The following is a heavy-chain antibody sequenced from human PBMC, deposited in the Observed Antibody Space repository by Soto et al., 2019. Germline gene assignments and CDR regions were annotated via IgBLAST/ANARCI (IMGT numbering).Heavy chain of an antibody. CDR2: INYSGRT. CDR1: GGSISTYY. D-gene: IGHD6-13*01. J-gene: IGHJ4*02. V-gene: IGHV4-59*01. CDR3: ARYAGSSWFDY. Sequence: SETLSLTCSVSGGSISTYYWSWIRQPPGKGLEWIGYINYSGRTNYNPSLKSRVTMSLDTSKNQFSLKLRSVTAADTAVFYCARYAGSSWFDYWGQGTLVTVSS.